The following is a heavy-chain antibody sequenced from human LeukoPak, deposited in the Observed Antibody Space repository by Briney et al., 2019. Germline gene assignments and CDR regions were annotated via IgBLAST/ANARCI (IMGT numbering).Heavy chain of an antibody. CDR2: IYYSGST. CDR3: ARGAAAAVGDY. CDR1: GGSISSGDYY. D-gene: IGHD6-13*01. Sequence: SETLSLTCTVSGGSISSGDYYWSWIRQPPGKGLEWIRYIYYSGSTYYNPSLKSRVTISVDTSKNQFSLKLSSVTAADTAVYYCARGAAAAVGDYWGQGTLVTVSS. J-gene: IGHJ4*02. V-gene: IGHV4-30-4*08.